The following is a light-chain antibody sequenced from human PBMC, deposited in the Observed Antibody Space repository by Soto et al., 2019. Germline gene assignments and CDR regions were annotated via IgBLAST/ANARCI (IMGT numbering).Light chain of an antibody. CDR3: QQCYITPWT. J-gene: IGKJ1*01. CDR2: GAS. V-gene: IGKV1-39*01. Sequence: DIQMTQSPSSLSASVGDRVTITCRASQSISTYLNWYQQEPGKAPKVLIYGASSLQSEVPSRFSGSGSGTDFTLTISRLQPEDFATYFCQQCYITPWTFGQGTKVEIK. CDR1: QSISTY.